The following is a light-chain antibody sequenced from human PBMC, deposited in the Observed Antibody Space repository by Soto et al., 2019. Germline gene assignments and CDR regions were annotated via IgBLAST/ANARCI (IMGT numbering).Light chain of an antibody. CDR3: AAWDDSLNGPM. CDR1: SSNIGGNS. Sequence: QAVVTQPPSASGTPGQRVTISCSGSSSNIGGNSVTWYQHFPGTAPKLLIYNNNERPSGVPARFSGSKSGSSASLAISGLQPGDEADYYCAAWDDSLNGPMFGGGTKLTVL. CDR2: NNN. V-gene: IGLV1-44*01. J-gene: IGLJ3*02.